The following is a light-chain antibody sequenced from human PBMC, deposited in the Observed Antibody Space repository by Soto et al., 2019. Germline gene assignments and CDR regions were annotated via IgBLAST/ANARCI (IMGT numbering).Light chain of an antibody. CDR2: GAS. V-gene: IGKV3-20*01. CDR1: QSVSSSY. Sequence: EIVLTQSPGTLSSSPGERATLSCRASQSVSSSYLAWYQQKPGQAPRLLIYGASSRATGIPDRFSGSGSGTDFTLTISRLEPEDSAVYYCQQYGSSPGTFGQGTKVDIK. CDR3: QQYGSSPGT. J-gene: IGKJ1*01.